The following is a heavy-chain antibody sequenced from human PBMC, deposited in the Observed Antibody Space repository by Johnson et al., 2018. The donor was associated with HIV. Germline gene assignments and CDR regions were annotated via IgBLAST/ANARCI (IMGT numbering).Heavy chain of an antibody. D-gene: IGHD6-13*01. CDR3: ARGWQQRAFDI. Sequence: VQLVESGGGLIQPGGSLRLSCAASGFTVSSNYMSWVRQAPGKGLEWVSVIYSGGSTYYADSVKGRFTISRDNAKNSLYLQMNSLRAEDTAVYYCARGWQQRAFDIWGQGTMVTVSS. CDR1: GFTVSSNY. V-gene: IGHV3-53*01. CDR2: IYSGGST. J-gene: IGHJ3*02.